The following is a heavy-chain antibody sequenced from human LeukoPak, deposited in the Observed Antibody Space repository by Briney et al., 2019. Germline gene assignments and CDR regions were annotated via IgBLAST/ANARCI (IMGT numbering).Heavy chain of an antibody. Sequence: GGSLRLSCAASGFTFSSYAMSWVRQAPGKGLEWVSGISGSGDNTYYADSVKGRFTIFRDNSKNTLYVQVNSLGTEDTAAYYCAKGSYYDSSGSFYFDYWGQGTLVTVSS. CDR3: AKGSYYDSSGSFYFDY. J-gene: IGHJ4*02. CDR1: GFTFSSYA. D-gene: IGHD3-22*01. CDR2: ISGSGDNT. V-gene: IGHV3-23*01.